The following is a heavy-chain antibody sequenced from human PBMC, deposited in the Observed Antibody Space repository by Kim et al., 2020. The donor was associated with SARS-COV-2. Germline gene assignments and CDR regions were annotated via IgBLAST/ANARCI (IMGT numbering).Heavy chain of an antibody. CDR3: VKASCGPACFLGGDY. D-gene: IGHD2-15*01. Sequence: GGSLRLSCAASGFTFHNYAMHWVRQPPGKGLEWISLISSNGDITIYADSVRGRFTLSRDNSKNSLYLQMDSLRSEDSAFYYCVKASCGPACFLGGDYWGQGILVTVSS. CDR2: ISSNGDIT. CDR1: GFTFHNYA. V-gene: IGHV3-43*01. J-gene: IGHJ4*02.